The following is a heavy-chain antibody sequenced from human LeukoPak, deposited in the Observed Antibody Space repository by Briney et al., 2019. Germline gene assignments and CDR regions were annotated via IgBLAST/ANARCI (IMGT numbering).Heavy chain of an antibody. CDR2: ISSSGSTI. CDR1: GFTFSDYY. D-gene: IGHD3-9*01. J-gene: IGHJ4*02. Sequence: PGGSLRLSCAVSGFTFSDYYMSWIRQAPGKGLEWVSYISSSGSTIYYADSVKGRFTISRDNAKNSLYLQMNSLRAEDTAVYYCASGPVAPHRRLGDYWGQGTLVTVSS. V-gene: IGHV3-11*01. CDR3: ASGPVAPHRRLGDY.